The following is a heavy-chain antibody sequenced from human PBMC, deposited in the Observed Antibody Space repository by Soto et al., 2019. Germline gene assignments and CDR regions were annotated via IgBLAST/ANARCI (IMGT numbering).Heavy chain of an antibody. V-gene: IGHV3-21*01. J-gene: IGHJ4*02. D-gene: IGHD2-21*02. CDR2: ISSNSKDI. CDR3: AKVSRPFGGDSGHDS. CDR1: GFSFSTYN. Sequence: VHLVESGGGLVKPGGSLRLSCAASGFSFSTYNMNWVRQAPGKGLEWVSSISSNSKDIYYADSVKGRFTISRDNANNSLYLHMSDLRSEDTALYYCAKVSRPFGGDSGHDSWGQGTLVSVSS.